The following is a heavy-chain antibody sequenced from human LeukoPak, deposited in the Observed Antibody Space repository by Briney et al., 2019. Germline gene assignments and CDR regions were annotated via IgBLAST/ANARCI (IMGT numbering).Heavy chain of an antibody. Sequence: SETLSLTCAVYGGSFSGYYWSWIRQPPGKGLEWIGEINHSGSTNYNPSLKSRVTISVDTSKNQFSLKMSPVTAADTSMYYCARHSRTYYNGSGRYIDYWGQGTLVIVS. V-gene: IGHV4-34*01. J-gene: IGHJ4*02. D-gene: IGHD3-10*01. CDR1: GGSFSGYY. CDR2: INHSGST. CDR3: ARHSRTYYNGSGRYIDY.